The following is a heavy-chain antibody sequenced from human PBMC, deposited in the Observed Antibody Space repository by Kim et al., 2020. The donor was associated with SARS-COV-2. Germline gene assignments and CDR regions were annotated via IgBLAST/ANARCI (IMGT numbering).Heavy chain of an antibody. J-gene: IGHJ4*02. CDR3: AKDGQGSYGYVY. Sequence: YYADSVKGRFTLSRYNSKNTLYLQMNSLRAEATAVYYCAKDGQGSYGYVYWGQGTLVTVSS. V-gene: IGHV3-30*02. D-gene: IGHD5-18*01.